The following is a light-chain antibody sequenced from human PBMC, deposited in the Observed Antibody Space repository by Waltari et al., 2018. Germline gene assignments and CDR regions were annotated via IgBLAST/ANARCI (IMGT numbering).Light chain of an antibody. V-gene: IGLV2-14*03. CDR3: YSFTTSSTRV. J-gene: IGLJ1*01. Sequence: QSALTQPASVSGSPGQSITISCTGTSSDVGHYDYVPRFQQHPGNAPKLMIYDVHNRPSGVSTRFSGSKSGNTASLTISGLQAEDEADYYCYSFTTSSTRVFGTGTKVTVL. CDR1: SSDVGHYDY. CDR2: DVH.